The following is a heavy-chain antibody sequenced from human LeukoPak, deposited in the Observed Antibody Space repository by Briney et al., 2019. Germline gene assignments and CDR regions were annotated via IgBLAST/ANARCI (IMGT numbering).Heavy chain of an antibody. D-gene: IGHD3-22*01. CDR2: ITSRGGGT. CDR3: ARDRPNYYGSDGHYYRRDGDY. V-gene: IGHV3-23*01. Sequence: GGSLRLSCAASGFNFNIYAMSWVRQAPGKGLEWVSSITSRGGGTFYADSVKGRFTISRDNSKNTLYLQMNSLRADDTAIHYCARDRPNYYGSDGHYYRRDGDYWGQGTLVTVSS. CDR1: GFNFNIYA. J-gene: IGHJ4*02.